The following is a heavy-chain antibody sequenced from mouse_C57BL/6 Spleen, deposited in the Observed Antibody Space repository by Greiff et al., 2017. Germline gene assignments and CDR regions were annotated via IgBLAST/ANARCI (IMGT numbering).Heavy chain of an antibody. CDR3: ARSGDYDLYAMDY. D-gene: IGHD2-4*01. CDR1: GYTFTSYW. Sequence: VQLQQSGAELVKPGASVKLSCKASGYTFTSYWMQWVKQRPGQGLEWIGEIDPSDSYTNYNQKFKGKATLTVDTSSSTAYMQLSSLTSEDSAVYYCARSGDYDLYAMDYWGQGTSVTVSS. J-gene: IGHJ4*01. V-gene: IGHV1-50*01. CDR2: IDPSDSYT.